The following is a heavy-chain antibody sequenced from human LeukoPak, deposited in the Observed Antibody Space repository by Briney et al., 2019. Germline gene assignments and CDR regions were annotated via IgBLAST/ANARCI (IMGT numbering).Heavy chain of an antibody. CDR3: ARGRSGLAAAGTYDY. D-gene: IGHD6-13*01. V-gene: IGHV1-8*01. CDR1: GYTFTSSH. Sequence: ASVKDSCKASGYTFTSSHSNGLRQPAGQGVEWMGCINPNSGRTGYAQKFQGRVTMTANTSISTAYMELSSLRFDDTAVYYCARGRSGLAAAGTYDYWGQGTLITVSS. CDR2: INPNSGRT. J-gene: IGHJ4*02.